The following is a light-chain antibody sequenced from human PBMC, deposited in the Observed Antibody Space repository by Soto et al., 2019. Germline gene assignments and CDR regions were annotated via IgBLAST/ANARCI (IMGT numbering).Light chain of an antibody. Sequence: EIVLTQSPATLSLSPGERVTLSCRASQSVSSYLAWYQQKPGQAPRLLIYDASNRATGIPARFSGSGSGTDFTLTNSSLEPEDFAVYYCQQRSNWPLTFGGGTKVEIK. CDR3: QQRSNWPLT. CDR1: QSVSSY. V-gene: IGKV3-11*01. CDR2: DAS. J-gene: IGKJ4*01.